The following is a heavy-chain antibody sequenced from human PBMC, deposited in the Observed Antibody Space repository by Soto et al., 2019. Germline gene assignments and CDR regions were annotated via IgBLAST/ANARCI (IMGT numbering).Heavy chain of an antibody. V-gene: IGHV3-23*01. CDR2: VSASGLNT. D-gene: IGHD6-19*01. CDR1: GFTFSTYA. J-gene: IGHJ4*02. CDR3: AKDAIAVAGIIYYFDY. Sequence: GGSLRLSCAASGFTFSTYAMAWVRQAPGKGLEWVSGVSASGLNTDYADPVKGRFYISRDNPKNTLSLQMNSLRAEDTAVYYCAKDAIAVAGIIYYFDYWGQGTLVTVSS.